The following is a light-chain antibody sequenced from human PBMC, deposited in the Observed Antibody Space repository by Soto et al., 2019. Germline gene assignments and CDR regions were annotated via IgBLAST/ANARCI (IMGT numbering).Light chain of an antibody. CDR2: DVS. CDR1: SSDVGGYNY. Sequence: ALTQPASVSWSPGQSITISCTGTSSDVGGYNYVSWYQQHPGKAPKLMIYDVSNRPSGVSNRFSGSKSGNTASLTISGLQAEDEADYYCSSYTSSSTSYVFGTGTKVTVL. J-gene: IGLJ1*01. V-gene: IGLV2-14*01. CDR3: SSYTSSSTSYV.